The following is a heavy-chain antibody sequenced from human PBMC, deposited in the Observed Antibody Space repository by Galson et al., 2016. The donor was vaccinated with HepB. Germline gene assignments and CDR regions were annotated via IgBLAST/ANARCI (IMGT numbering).Heavy chain of an antibody. V-gene: IGHV5-51*01. Sequence: QSGAEVKKPGESLKITCKGSGYSFSKYWIGWVRQMPGKGLEWMAFIYPGDSDTRYSPSFQGHVTVSADKSITTAYLQWSSLKASDTAMYYCARAYSSGPGVPIASYFDYWGQGTLVTVSS. D-gene: IGHD6-19*01. CDR2: IYPGDSDT. CDR1: GYSFSKYW. CDR3: ARAYSSGPGVPIASYFDY. J-gene: IGHJ4*02.